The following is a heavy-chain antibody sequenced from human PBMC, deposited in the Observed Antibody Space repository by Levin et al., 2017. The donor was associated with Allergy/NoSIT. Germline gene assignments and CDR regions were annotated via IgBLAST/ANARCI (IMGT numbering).Heavy chain of an antibody. CDR3: ARLRTVVRFLEWHSRMDD. Sequence: GGSLRLSCAASGFTFSSYSMNWVRQAPGKGLEWVSYISSSSSTIYYADSVKGRFTISRDNAKNSLYLQMNSLRAEDTAVYYCARLRTVVRFLEWHSRMDDWGQGTTVTVSS. CDR1: GFTFSSYS. V-gene: IGHV3-48*01. CDR2: ISSSSSTI. D-gene: IGHD3-3*01. J-gene: IGHJ6*02.